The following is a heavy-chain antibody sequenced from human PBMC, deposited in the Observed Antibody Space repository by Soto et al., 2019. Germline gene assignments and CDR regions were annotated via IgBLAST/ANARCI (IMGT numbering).Heavy chain of an antibody. Sequence: GGSLRLSCAASGFTFSSYAMSWVRQAPGKGLEYVSAISSNGGSTYYANSVKGRFTISRDNSKNTLYLQMGSLRAEDMAVYYCARGAYDILTGYWTFDPWGQGTLVTVSS. CDR2: ISSNGGST. CDR3: ARGAYDILTGYWTFDP. CDR1: GFTFSSYA. D-gene: IGHD3-9*01. V-gene: IGHV3-64*01. J-gene: IGHJ5*02.